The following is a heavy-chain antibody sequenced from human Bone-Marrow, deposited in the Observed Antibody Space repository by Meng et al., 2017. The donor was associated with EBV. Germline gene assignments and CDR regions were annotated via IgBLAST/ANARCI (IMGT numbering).Heavy chain of an antibody. CDR1: GGTFSSYA. Sequence: VQLGESGAEVKKPCSSVKVSCKASGGTFSSYAISWVRQAPGQGLEWMGGIIPIFGTANYAQKFQDRVTITADESTSTAYMELSSLRSEDTAVYYCARDSDILTGPGGYWGQGTLVTVSS. V-gene: IGHV1-69*01. D-gene: IGHD3-9*01. J-gene: IGHJ4*02. CDR2: IIPIFGTA. CDR3: ARDSDILTGPGGY.